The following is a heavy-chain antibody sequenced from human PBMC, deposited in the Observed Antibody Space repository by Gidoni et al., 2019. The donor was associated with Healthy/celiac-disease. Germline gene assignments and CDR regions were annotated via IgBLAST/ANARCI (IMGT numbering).Heavy chain of an antibody. J-gene: IGHJ6*02. D-gene: IGHD3-9*01. V-gene: IGHV4-34*01. Sequence: QLQLQQWGAGLLTPSETLSLTCAVHGGSFLGYYGSWIPPPPGKGLEWIGEINHSGSTNYNPSLKSRVTISVDTSKNQFSLKLSSVTAADTAVYYCARGRTLRYFDWSTRDYYYYGMDVWGQGTTVTVSS. CDR1: GGSFLGYY. CDR3: ARGRTLRYFDWSTRDYYYYGMDV. CDR2: INHSGST.